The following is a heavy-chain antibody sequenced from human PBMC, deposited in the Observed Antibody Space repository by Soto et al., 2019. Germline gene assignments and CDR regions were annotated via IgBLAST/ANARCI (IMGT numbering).Heavy chain of an antibody. J-gene: IGHJ1*01. CDR1: GFSSSPFW. CDR3: TGGSGWLQTD. CDR2: IKQDGSEE. V-gene: IGHV3-7*04. D-gene: IGHD6-19*01. Sequence: EVQLVESGGGLVQPGGSLRLSCADSGFSSSPFWMTWVRQAPGKGLEWVALIKQDGSEELYVDSVKGRFTISRDNAKNSVYLQMESLRVEDTAVYYCTGGSGWLQTDWGQGPWSPSTQ.